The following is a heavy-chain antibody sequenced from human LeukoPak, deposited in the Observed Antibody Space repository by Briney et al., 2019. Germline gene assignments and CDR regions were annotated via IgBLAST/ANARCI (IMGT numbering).Heavy chain of an antibody. Sequence: GGSLRLSCAASGFTFSSYAMSWVRQAPGKGLEWVSAISGSGGSTYYADSVKGRFTISRDDSKNTLYLQMNSLRAEDTAVYCCAKSYSSGYYYPFDYWGQGTLVTVSS. CDR2: ISGSGGST. V-gene: IGHV3-23*01. CDR1: GFTFSSYA. CDR3: AKSYSSGYYYPFDY. D-gene: IGHD3-22*01. J-gene: IGHJ4*02.